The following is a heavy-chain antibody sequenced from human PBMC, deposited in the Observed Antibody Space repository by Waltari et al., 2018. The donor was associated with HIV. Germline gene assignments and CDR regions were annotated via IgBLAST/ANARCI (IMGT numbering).Heavy chain of an antibody. J-gene: IGHJ2*01. Sequence: EVQLVQSGGEVKKPGESLKTSCKGSGYIFSNYWIAWVRQMPGKGLEWMGVIELHDSDTTYSPCVQGQVTIAADKSTSTAYLQWSGLKASDIAMYYCGGSPPIDIAVITNQGYFELWGRGTLVTVSS. V-gene: IGHV5-51*01. CDR2: IELHDSDT. CDR3: GGSPPIDIAVITNQGYFEL. CDR1: GYIFSNYW. D-gene: IGHD2-21*01.